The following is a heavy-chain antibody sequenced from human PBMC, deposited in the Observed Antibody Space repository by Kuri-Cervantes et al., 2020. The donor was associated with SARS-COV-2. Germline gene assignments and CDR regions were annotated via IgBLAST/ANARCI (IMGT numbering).Heavy chain of an antibody. CDR1: GYTSTTYY. J-gene: IGHJ6*02. CDR3: ARDPTTVTTGIGMDV. Sequence: ASVKVSCKASGYTSTTYYIHWVRQAPGQGLEWMGIINPSGGGTSYAQKFQGRVAVTRDTPTSTVYMELSSLRSEDTAVYYCARDPTTVTTGIGMDVWGQGTTVTVSS. CDR2: INPSGGGT. D-gene: IGHD4-17*01. V-gene: IGHV1-46*01.